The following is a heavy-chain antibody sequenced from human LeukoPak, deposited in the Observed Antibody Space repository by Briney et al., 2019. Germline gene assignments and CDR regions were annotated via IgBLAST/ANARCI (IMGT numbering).Heavy chain of an antibody. CDR1: GFTFSSYS. J-gene: IGHJ6*03. Sequence: GGSLRLSCVASGFTFSSYSMTWVRQAPGKGLEWVSYISSSSNMKHYADSVRGRFTISRDNAKSSLYLHMDSLRADDTAMYYCARYGDYRHFYYYMDVWGKGTRVTVSS. V-gene: IGHV3-48*04. CDR3: ARYGDYRHFYYYMDV. D-gene: IGHD4-17*01. CDR2: ISSSSNMK.